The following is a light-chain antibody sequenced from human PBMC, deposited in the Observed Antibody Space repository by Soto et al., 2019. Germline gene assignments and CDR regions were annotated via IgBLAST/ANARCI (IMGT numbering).Light chain of an antibody. J-gene: IGKJ1*01. CDR2: KAS. Sequence: DIQMPQSPSTLSASVGDRVTITCRASQSISSWLAWYQQKPGKAPKLLIYKASSLESGVPSRFSGSGSGTEFTLTISSLQPDDFATYYCQQYSTYRTFGQGTKVEIK. CDR3: QQYSTYRT. CDR1: QSISSW. V-gene: IGKV1-5*03.